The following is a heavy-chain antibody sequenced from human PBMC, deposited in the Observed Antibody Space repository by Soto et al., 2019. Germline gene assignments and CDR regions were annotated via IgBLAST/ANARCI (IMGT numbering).Heavy chain of an antibody. D-gene: IGHD2-15*01. CDR2: IYHSGST. V-gene: IGHV4-4*02. Sequence: QVQLQESGPGLVKPSGTLALTCAVSGGSISSSNWWSWVRQPPRKGLEWIGEIYHSGSTNYNPSLKSLVSMSVDMAKNQCSLKLSSVTAADTAVYYCARDGRALAISLWGRGTLVTVSS. CDR1: GGSISSSNW. CDR3: ARDGRALAISL. J-gene: IGHJ2*01.